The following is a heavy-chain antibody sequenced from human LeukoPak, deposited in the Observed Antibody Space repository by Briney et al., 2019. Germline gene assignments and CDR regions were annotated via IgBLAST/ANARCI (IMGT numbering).Heavy chain of an antibody. V-gene: IGHV4-59*12. J-gene: IGHJ2*01. CDR3: ARPGRITIFGVARAWYFDL. CDR1: GDSTSNYY. CDR2: VYYSGST. D-gene: IGHD3-3*01. Sequence: SETLSLTCTVSGDSTSNYYWNWIRQPPGKGLEWIGYVYYSGSTNYNPSLKSRVTISVDTSKTQFSLKLSSVTAADTAVYYCARPGRITIFGVARAWYFDLWGRGTLVTVSS.